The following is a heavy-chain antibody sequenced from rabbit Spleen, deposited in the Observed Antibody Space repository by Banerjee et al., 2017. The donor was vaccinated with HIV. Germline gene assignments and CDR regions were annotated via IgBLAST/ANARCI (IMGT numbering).Heavy chain of an antibody. V-gene: IGHV1S40*01. J-gene: IGHJ4*01. CDR1: GFSFNSGYD. CDR2: AYAGSSGST. Sequence: QSLEESGGGLVKPGASLTLTCKASGFSFNSGYDMCWVRQAPGKGLEWVACAYAGSSGSTYSAIWAKGRFTISKTSSTTVTLQMTSLTAADTATYFCARWASSDGYFDLWGQGTLVTVS. D-gene: IGHD1-1*01. CDR3: ARWASSDGYFDL.